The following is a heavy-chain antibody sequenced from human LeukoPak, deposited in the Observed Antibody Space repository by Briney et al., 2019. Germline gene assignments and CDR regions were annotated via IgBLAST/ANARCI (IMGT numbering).Heavy chain of an antibody. CDR1: GDSVSSDSYF. V-gene: IGHV4-61*01. Sequence: SETLSLTCTVSGDSVSSDSYFWGWIRQPPGKGLEWIGYIYYTGSTNYNPSLKSRVTISVDTSENQFSLKLSSVTAADTAVYYCASSSGYYGMDVWGQGTTVTVSS. CDR3: ASSSGYYGMDV. J-gene: IGHJ6*02. CDR2: IYYTGST. D-gene: IGHD6-6*01.